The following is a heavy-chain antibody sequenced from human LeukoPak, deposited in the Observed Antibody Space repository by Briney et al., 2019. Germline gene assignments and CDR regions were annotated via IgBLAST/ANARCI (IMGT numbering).Heavy chain of an antibody. D-gene: IGHD3-10*01. V-gene: IGHV4-4*07. J-gene: IGHJ6*03. CDR3: ARYTVSGDYYYMDV. CDR2: IYTSGST. Sequence: SETLSLTCTVSGGSISSYYWSWIRQPAGKGLEWIGRIYTSGSTYYNPSLKSRVTISVDTSKNQFSLKLSSVTAADTAVYYCARYTVSGDYYYMDVWGKGTTVTISS. CDR1: GGSISSYY.